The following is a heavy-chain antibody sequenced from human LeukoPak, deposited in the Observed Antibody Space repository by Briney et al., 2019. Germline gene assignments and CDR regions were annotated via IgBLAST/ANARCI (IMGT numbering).Heavy chain of an antibody. CDR3: ARGGGYSGYDYFDV. CDR2: IIPVFGTP. Sequence: ASVKVSCKASGFTFSTSSITWVRQAPGQGLEWTGAIIPVFGTPNYARKFQGRVTITADESSSTAYLELSSLTSEDTAVFYCARGGGYSGYDYFDVWGQGTLITVSS. D-gene: IGHD5-12*01. V-gene: IGHV1-69*01. J-gene: IGHJ4*02. CDR1: GFTFSTSS.